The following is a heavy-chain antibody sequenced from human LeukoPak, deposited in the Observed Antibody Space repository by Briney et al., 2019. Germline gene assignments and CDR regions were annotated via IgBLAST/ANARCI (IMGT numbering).Heavy chain of an antibody. CDR1: GGTFSSYA. CDR3: ARGKDAAGTPYYYYGMDV. CDR2: IIPILGIA. J-gene: IGHJ6*02. D-gene: IGHD6-13*01. Sequence: AASVKVSCKASGGTFSSYAISWVRQAPGQGLEWMGRIIPILGIANYAQKFQGRVTITADKSTSTAYMELSSLRSVDMAVYYCARGKDAAGTPYYYYGMDVWGQGTTVTVSS. V-gene: IGHV1-69*04.